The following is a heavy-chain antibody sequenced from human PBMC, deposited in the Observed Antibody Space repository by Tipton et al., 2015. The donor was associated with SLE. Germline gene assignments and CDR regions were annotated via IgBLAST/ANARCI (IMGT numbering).Heavy chain of an antibody. Sequence: LRLSCIVSGGSITTTPYYWGWIRQSPEKGLEWIGGTHYSGTTYYNPSLESRVTMSMDTSKNEFSLNLRSVTATDTAVYYCARLSPLWFGEYTEYWGQGTLVTVTS. CDR2: THYSGTT. D-gene: IGHD3-10*01. V-gene: IGHV4-39*01. CDR1: GGSITTTPYY. CDR3: ARLSPLWFGEYTEY. J-gene: IGHJ4*02.